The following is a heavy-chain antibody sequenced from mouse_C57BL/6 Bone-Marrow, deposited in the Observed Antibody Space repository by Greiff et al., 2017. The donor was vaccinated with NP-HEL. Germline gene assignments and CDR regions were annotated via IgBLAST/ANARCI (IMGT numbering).Heavy chain of an antibody. V-gene: IGHV1-81*01. Sequence: QVQLKQSGAELARPGASVKLSCKASGYTFTSYGISWVKQRTGQGLEWIGEIYPRSGNTYYNEKFKGKATLTADKSSSTAYMELRSLTSEDSAVYFCARRTYDYDVSAYWGQGTLVTVSA. CDR1: GYTFTSYG. CDR2: IYPRSGNT. CDR3: ARRTYDYDVSAY. J-gene: IGHJ3*01. D-gene: IGHD2-4*01.